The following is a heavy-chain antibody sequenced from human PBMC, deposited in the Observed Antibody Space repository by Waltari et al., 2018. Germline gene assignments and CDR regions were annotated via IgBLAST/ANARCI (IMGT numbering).Heavy chain of an antibody. CDR2: ISSSSSTI. CDR1: GFTFSSYS. V-gene: IGHV3-48*04. Sequence: EVQLVESGGGLVQPGGSLRLSCAASGFTFSSYSMNWVRQAPGKGMEWVSYISSSSSTIYYADSGKGRFTISRDNAKNSLYLQMNSLRAEDTAVYYCAREPYSSGWVVDYWGQGTLVTVSS. J-gene: IGHJ4*02. D-gene: IGHD6-19*01. CDR3: AREPYSSGWVVDY.